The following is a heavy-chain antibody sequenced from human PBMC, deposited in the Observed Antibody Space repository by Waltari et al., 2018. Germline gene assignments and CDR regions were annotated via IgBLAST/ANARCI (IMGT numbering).Heavy chain of an antibody. Sequence: EVQLVESGGALIQPGGSLRLPWSASGFTVSTSYMGWVRQAPGKGLDWVSVMYGDGDTFYGESMKGRFTIFRDDSVNTLWLQMNSLTVEDTAIYYCARGRAVRSGPFDSWGQGTLVTVSS. CDR2: MYGDGDT. CDR3: ARGRAVRSGPFDS. V-gene: IGHV3-53*01. J-gene: IGHJ5*01. D-gene: IGHD1-26*01. CDR1: GFTVSTSY.